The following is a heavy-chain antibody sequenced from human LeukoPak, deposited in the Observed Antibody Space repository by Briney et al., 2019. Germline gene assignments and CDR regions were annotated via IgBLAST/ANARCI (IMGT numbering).Heavy chain of an antibody. CDR3: AREQIGAAIYYYYYMDV. Sequence: SETLSLTCTVSGYSISSGYYWGWIRQPPGKGLEWIGSIYYSGSTYYNPSLKSRVTISVDTSKNQFSLKLSSVTAADTAVYYCAREQIGAAIYYYYYMDVWGKGTTVTVSS. D-gene: IGHD2-2*01. CDR1: GYSISSGYY. V-gene: IGHV4-38-2*02. CDR2: IYYSGST. J-gene: IGHJ6*03.